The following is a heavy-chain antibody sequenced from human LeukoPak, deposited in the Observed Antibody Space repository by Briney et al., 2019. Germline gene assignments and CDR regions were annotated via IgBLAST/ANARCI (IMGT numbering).Heavy chain of an antibody. J-gene: IGHJ4*02. CDR1: EYSFSTYS. V-gene: IGHV1-46*01. Sequence: ASVKVSCKASEYSFSTYSSHWVRQAPGQGLEWMGISNPSGGSPSYAQKFQGRVTMTRNTSTSTVYMELSSLRSDDTAVYYCARGGCDGDCSFDYWGQGTLVTVSS. D-gene: IGHD2-21*02. CDR2: SNPSGGSP. CDR3: ARGGCDGDCSFDY.